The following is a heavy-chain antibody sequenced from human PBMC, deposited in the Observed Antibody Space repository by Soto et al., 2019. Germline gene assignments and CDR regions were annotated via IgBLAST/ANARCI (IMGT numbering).Heavy chain of an antibody. Sequence: ASVKVSCKASGYTFTSYGISWVRQAPGQGLEWMGWISVYNGNTNYAQKLQGRVIMTTDTSTSTAYMELRSLRSDDTAVYYCARLPLSTVTTHHFDYWGQGTLVTVSP. CDR1: GYTFTSYG. J-gene: IGHJ4*02. CDR3: ARLPLSTVTTHHFDY. CDR2: ISVYNGNT. D-gene: IGHD4-17*01. V-gene: IGHV1-18*01.